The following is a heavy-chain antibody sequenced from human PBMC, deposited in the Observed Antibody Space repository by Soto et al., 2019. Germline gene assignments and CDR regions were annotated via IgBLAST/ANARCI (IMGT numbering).Heavy chain of an antibody. V-gene: IGHV3-23*01. J-gene: IGHJ5*02. CDR1: GFTFSSYA. CDR2: VSRSGDNT. CDR3: GTDIGNYDILIVYATLGS. D-gene: IGHD3-9*01. Sequence: GGSLRLSCAASGFTFSSYAMSWVRQAPGEGLEWVSAVSRSGDNTYHADSVKGRFTISSDNSKNTLYLQMNSLRVEDTAVYYCGTDIGNYDILIVYATLGSWGQGTWDTVSA.